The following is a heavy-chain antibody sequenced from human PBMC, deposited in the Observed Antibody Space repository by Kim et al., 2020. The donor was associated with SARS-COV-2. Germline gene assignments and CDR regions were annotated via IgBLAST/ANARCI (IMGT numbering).Heavy chain of an antibody. CDR3: ARDHLSGSYYGDY. J-gene: IGHJ4*02. D-gene: IGHD1-26*01. V-gene: IGHV3-21*01. Sequence: ADSVKCRCTISRDNAKNSLYLQMNSRRAEDTAVYYCARDHLSGSYYGDYWGQGTLVTVSS.